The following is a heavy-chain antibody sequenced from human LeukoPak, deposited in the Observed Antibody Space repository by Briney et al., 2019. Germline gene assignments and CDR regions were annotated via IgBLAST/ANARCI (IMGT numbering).Heavy chain of an antibody. V-gene: IGHV3-49*03. CDR1: GFTFGDYA. J-gene: IGHJ4*02. Sequence: GGSLRLSCTASGFTFGDYAMSWFRQAPGKGLEWVGFIRSKAYGGTTGYAASVKGRFTISRDDSKSIAYLQMNSLKTEDTAVYYCTRRDSSWKRCDYWGQGTLVTVSS. CDR2: IRSKAYGGTT. CDR3: TRRDSSWKRCDY. D-gene: IGHD6-13*01.